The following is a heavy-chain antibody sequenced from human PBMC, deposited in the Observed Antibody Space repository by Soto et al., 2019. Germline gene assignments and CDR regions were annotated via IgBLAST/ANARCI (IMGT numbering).Heavy chain of an antibody. CDR3: AREMGRGITMVRGVDYGMDV. J-gene: IGHJ6*02. D-gene: IGHD3-10*01. V-gene: IGHV3-21*01. Sequence: PGGSLRLSCAASGFTFSSYSMNWVRQAPGKGLEWVSSISSSSSYIYYADSVKGRFTISRDNAKNSLYLQMNSLRAEDTAVYYCAREMGRGITMVRGVDYGMDVWGQGTTVTVSS. CDR1: GFTFSSYS. CDR2: ISSSSSYI.